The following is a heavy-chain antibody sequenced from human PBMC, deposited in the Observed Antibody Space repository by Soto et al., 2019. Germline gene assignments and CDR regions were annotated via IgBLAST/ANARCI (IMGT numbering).Heavy chain of an antibody. D-gene: IGHD2-15*01. V-gene: IGHV1-18*01. Sequence: GASVKVSCKASGYTFTSYGISWVRQAPGQGLEWMGWISAYNGNTNYAQKLQGRVTMTTDTSTSTAYMELRSLRSDDTAVYYCARSSFWYGIVVVVAATRNTVPKDNKEQIYGMDVWGQGTAVTVSS. CDR3: ARSSFWYGIVVVVAATRNTVPKDNKEQIYGMDV. CDR2: ISAYNGNT. CDR1: GYTFTSYG. J-gene: IGHJ6*02.